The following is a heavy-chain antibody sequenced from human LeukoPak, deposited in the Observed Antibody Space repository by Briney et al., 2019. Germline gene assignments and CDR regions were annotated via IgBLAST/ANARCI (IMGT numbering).Heavy chain of an antibody. CDR3: AGDAGWTFGI. Sequence: GGSLRLSCAGSGFTFSSLWMSWFRQAPGKGLGWVAIIKQDGSEKYYVDSVKGRFTVSRDNAKKGVYLQMNNLRVDDTAVYYCAGDAGWTFGIWGQGTKVVVSS. V-gene: IGHV3-7*01. CDR1: GFTFSSLW. J-gene: IGHJ3*02. D-gene: IGHD1-14*01. CDR2: IKQDGSEK.